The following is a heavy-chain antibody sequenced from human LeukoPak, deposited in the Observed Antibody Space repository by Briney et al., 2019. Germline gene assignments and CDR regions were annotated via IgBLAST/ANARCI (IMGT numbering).Heavy chain of an antibody. CDR3: VSFYETY. Sequence: PGGSLRLSCAASGNYWMHWVRQAPGKGLVWVSHINSDGGWTSYADSVKGRFTISKDNAKNTVYLQMNSLRAGDTAVYYCVSFYETYWGRGTLVTVSS. CDR2: INSDGGWT. V-gene: IGHV3-74*01. CDR1: GNYW. D-gene: IGHD2/OR15-2a*01. J-gene: IGHJ4*02.